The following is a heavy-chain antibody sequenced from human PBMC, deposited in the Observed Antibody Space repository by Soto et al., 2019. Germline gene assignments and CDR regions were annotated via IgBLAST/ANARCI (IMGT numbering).Heavy chain of an antibody. D-gene: IGHD2-21*02. CDR2: IIPIFGTA. J-gene: IGHJ4*02. V-gene: IGHV1-69*13. Sequence: ASVKFSCKASGGTFSSYAISWVRQAPGQGLEWMGGIIPIFGTANYAQKFQGRVTITADESTSTAYMELSSLRSEDTAVYYCARAGDCGGDCYIGYWGQGTLVTVSS. CDR1: GGTFSSYA. CDR3: ARAGDCGGDCYIGY.